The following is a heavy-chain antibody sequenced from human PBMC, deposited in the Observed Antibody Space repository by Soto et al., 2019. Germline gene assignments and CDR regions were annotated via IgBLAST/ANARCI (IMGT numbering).Heavy chain of an antibody. Sequence: SVKVSCKASGCTSSSYAISCVRQAPGQVREWMGGIIPIFGTANYAQKFQGRVTITADESTSTAYMELSSLRSEDTAVYYCARGSYGAFDIWGQGTMVTVSS. CDR3: ARGSYGAFDI. CDR2: IIPIFGTA. J-gene: IGHJ3*02. D-gene: IGHD4-17*01. V-gene: IGHV1-69*13. CDR1: GCTSSSYA.